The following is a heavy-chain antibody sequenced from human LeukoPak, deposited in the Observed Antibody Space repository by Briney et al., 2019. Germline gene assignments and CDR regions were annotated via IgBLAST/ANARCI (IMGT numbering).Heavy chain of an antibody. J-gene: IGHJ6*03. CDR1: GGSISSYY. CDR2: IYTSGST. CDR3: ARGARGFGELLKSTHYYYYYMDV. V-gene: IGHV4-4*07. Sequence: PSETLSLTCTVSGGSISSYYWSWIRQPAGKGLEWIGRIYTSGSTNYNPSLKSRVTMSVDTSKNQFSLKLSSVTAVDTAVYYCARGARGFGELLKSTHYYYYYMDVWGKGTTVTISS. D-gene: IGHD3-10*01.